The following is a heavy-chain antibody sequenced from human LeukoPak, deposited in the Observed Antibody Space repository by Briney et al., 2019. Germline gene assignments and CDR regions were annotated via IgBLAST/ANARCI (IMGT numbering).Heavy chain of an antibody. CDR1: GFTVSSSY. J-gene: IGHJ3*01. CDR3: ARSDSATGEG. Sequence: GGSLRLSCAASGFTVSSSYMNWVRQAPGKGLEWVSSISSSSSYIYYADSVKGRFTISRDNAKNSLYLQMNSLRAEDTAVHYCARSDSATGEGWGQGTMVTVSS. V-gene: IGHV3-21*01. D-gene: IGHD1-14*01. CDR2: ISSSSSYI.